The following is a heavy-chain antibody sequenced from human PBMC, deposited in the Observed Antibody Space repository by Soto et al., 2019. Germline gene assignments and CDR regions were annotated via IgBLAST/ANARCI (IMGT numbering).Heavy chain of an antibody. CDR1: GVSLXXXXXX. V-gene: IGHV2-5*02. CDR3: AHXRAAKFDY. CDR2: SYWDDHK. D-gene: IGHD2-15*01. Sequence: QITLKESGPTLVKPTQTLTLTCNVSGVSLXXXXXXXXXXXXXXGPALTWLPLSYWDDHKRSSPSLKSRLTXXXXXXXNQVVXXXXXXXXXXXATYYCAHXRAAKFDYWGQGTLVTVSS. J-gene: IGHJ4*02.